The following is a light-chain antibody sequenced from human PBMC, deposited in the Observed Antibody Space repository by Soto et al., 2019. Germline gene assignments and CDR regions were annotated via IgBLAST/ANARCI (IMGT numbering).Light chain of an antibody. CDR1: QDISSN. CDR3: QQYDNWPST. V-gene: IGKV3-15*01. CDR2: GAS. J-gene: IGKJ1*01. Sequence: EIVMTQSPTTLSVPPGERGTLSCRASQDISSNLAWYQQKPGQTPRLLIHGASTRATGIPARFSGSGSGTRFTLTIASLQSEDFAVYYCQQYDNWPSTLGQGTKVDIK.